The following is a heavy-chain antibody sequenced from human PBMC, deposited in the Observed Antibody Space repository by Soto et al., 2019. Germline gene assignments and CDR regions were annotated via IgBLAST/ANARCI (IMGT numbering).Heavy chain of an antibody. V-gene: IGHV3-30-3*01. CDR1: GFTFSSYA. Sequence: QVQLVESGGGVVQPGRSLRLSCAASGFTFSSYAMHWVRQAPGKGLEWVAVISYDGSNKYYADSVKGRFTISRDNSKNTLYLQMNSLRAEDTAVYYCARRPIGDYGDYTQNGPFDYWGQGTLVTVSS. CDR2: ISYDGSNK. J-gene: IGHJ4*02. CDR3: ARRPIGDYGDYTQNGPFDY. D-gene: IGHD4-17*01.